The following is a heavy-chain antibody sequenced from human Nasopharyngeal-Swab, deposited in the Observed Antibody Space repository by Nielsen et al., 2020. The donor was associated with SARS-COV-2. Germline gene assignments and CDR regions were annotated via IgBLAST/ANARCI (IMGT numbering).Heavy chain of an antibody. V-gene: IGHV1-69*06. CDR2: IIPIFGTA. J-gene: IGHJ4*02. D-gene: IGHD4-17*01. CDR1: GGTFSNYA. Sequence: SVKVSCKASGGTFSNYAISWVRQAPGQGLEWMGGIIPIFGTANYAQKFQGRVTITADKSTSTAYMELSSLRSEDTAVYYCARGGRNDYGDQDYWGQGTLVTVSS. CDR3: ARGGRNDYGDQDY.